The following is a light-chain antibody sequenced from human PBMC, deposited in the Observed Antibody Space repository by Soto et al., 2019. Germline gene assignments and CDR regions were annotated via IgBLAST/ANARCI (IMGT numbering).Light chain of an antibody. J-gene: IGKJ4*01. CDR2: TAS. CDR3: QQLNGYPLT. V-gene: IGKV1-9*01. Sequence: DIQLTQSPSFLSASVGDIVTITCRASQGISSYLAWYQQKPGKAPKLLIYTASTLQSGVPSRFSGSGSGTEFTLTISSLQPEDFATYYCQQLNGYPLTFGGGTKVEIK. CDR1: QGISSY.